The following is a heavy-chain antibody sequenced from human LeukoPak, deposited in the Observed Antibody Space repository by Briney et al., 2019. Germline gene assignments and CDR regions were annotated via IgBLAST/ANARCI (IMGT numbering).Heavy chain of an antibody. CDR3: ARDRLSSGWETFDY. D-gene: IGHD6-19*01. CDR1: GFTFSDHS. V-gene: IGHV3-72*01. Sequence: GGSLGLSWEASGFTFSDHSMDWVGRAQGKGLDWFGRIRNKANSYTTEYAASVKGRFTISRDDLKRSLYLQMNSLKTEDTAVYYCARDRLSSGWETFDYWGQGTLVTVSS. J-gene: IGHJ4*02. CDR2: IRNKANSYTT.